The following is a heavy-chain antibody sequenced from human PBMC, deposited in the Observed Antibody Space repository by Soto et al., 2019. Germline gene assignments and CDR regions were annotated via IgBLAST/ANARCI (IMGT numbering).Heavy chain of an antibody. CDR3: ARDWKEIVGSPLYY. J-gene: IGHJ4*02. D-gene: IGHD1-26*01. CDR1: GYTFTSYG. CDR2: IGPYNGNT. V-gene: IGHV1-18*01. Sequence: QVQLVQSGAEVKKPGASVKVSCKASGYTFTSYGISWVRQAPGQGLEWMGWIGPYNGNTHYAQKVQGRVTMTTDTSTSTAYMELRSLRSDDTAVYYCARDWKEIVGSPLYYWGQGTLVAVSS.